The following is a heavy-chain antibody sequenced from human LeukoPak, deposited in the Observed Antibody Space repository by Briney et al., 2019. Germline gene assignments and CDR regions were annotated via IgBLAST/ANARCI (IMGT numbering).Heavy chain of an antibody. J-gene: IGHJ4*02. CDR3: ARVGDYALKD. Sequence: PSGTLSLTCTVSGGSISSSSYYWGWIRQPPGKGLEWIGSIYYSGSTNYNPSLKSRVTMSVDTSKNQFSLKLNSVTAADTAVYYCARVGDYALKDWGQGTLVTVSS. D-gene: IGHD3-16*01. CDR1: GGSISSSSYY. CDR2: IYYSGST. V-gene: IGHV4-39*07.